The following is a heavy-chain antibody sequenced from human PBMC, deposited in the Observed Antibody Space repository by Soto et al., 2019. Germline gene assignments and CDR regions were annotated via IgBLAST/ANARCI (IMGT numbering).Heavy chain of an antibody. CDR2: IIPDSGGT. Sequence: QVQLVQSGAEVKKPGASVHVSCKASGYVFSAHYMHWLRQAPGQGLEWMGWIIPDSGGTRYAEKFQGRVTIPRDTSTNLFYMEGDTLTSDDTAVYYCARGRRGSEFLEGMDVWGQGTPVPVPS. CDR1: GYVFSAHY. D-gene: IGHD3-10*01. CDR3: ARGRRGSEFLEGMDV. J-gene: IGHJ6*02. V-gene: IGHV1-2*02.